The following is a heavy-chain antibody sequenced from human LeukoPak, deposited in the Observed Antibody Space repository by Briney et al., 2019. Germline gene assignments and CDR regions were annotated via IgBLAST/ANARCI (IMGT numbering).Heavy chain of an antibody. CDR3: ARFRNYYGSGSYFDY. J-gene: IGHJ4*02. CDR2: ISAYNGNT. Sequence: GASVKVSCKASGYTFTSYGISWVRQAPGQGLEWMGWISAYNGNTNYAQELQGRVTMTTDTSTSTAYMELRSLRSDDTAVYYCARFRNYYGSGSYFDYWGQGTLVTVSS. CDR1: GYTFTSYG. V-gene: IGHV1-18*01. D-gene: IGHD3-10*01.